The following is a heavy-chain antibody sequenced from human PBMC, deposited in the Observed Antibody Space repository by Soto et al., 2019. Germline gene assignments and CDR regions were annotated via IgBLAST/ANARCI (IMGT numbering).Heavy chain of an antibody. CDR3: ARHFPPRLATKWLVVGWFDP. J-gene: IGHJ5*02. V-gene: IGHV4-39*01. D-gene: IGHD6-19*01. CDR2: IYYSGST. Sequence: TSETLSLTCTVSGGSISSSSYYWGWIRQPPGKGLEWIGSIYYSGSTYYNPSLKSRVTISVDTSKNQFSLKLSSVTAADTAVYYCARHFPPRLATKWLVVGWFDPWGQGTLVTVSS. CDR1: GGSISSSSYY.